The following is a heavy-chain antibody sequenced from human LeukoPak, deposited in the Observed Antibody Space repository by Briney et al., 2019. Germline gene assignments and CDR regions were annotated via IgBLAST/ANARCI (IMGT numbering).Heavy chain of an antibody. D-gene: IGHD6-13*01. CDR2: IIPIFGTA. V-gene: IGHV1-69*13. CDR3: ARPGIAAAGTEGDWFDP. Sequence: SVKVSCTVSGYTLTELSMHWVRQAPGQGLEWMGGIIPIFGTANYAQKFQGRVTITADESTSTAYMELSSLRSEDTAVYYCARPGIAAAGTEGDWFDPWGQGTLVTVSS. J-gene: IGHJ5*02. CDR1: GYTLTELS.